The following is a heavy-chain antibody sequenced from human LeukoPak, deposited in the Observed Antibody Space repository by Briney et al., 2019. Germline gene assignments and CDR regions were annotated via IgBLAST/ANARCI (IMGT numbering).Heavy chain of an antibody. CDR1: GFTFSSYG. V-gene: IGHV3-30*02. J-gene: IGHJ4*02. D-gene: IGHD3-16*02. CDR3: AKASDYVWGSYRHPLDY. CDR2: IGYDGSNK. Sequence: GGSLRLSCAASGFTFSSYGMHWVRQAPGKGLEWVAFIGYDGSNKYYADSVKGRFTISRDNSKNTLYLQMNSLRAEDTAVYYCAKASDYVWGSYRHPLDYWGQGTLVTVSS.